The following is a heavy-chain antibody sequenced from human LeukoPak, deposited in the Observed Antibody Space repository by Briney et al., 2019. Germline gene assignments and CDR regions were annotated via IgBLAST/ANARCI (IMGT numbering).Heavy chain of an antibody. J-gene: IGHJ2*01. D-gene: IGHD3-16*01. CDR2: IYYGGST. CDR1: SGSINSGGYY. V-gene: IGHV4-39*02. CDR3: ARRGLMITSGDWYFDL. Sequence: SETLSLTCTVSSGSINSGGYYWSWIRQPPGKGLEWIGSIYYGGSTYYDPSLKSRITISVDTSKSHFSLKLSSVTAADTAVYYCARRGLMITSGDWYFDLWGRGTLVTVSS.